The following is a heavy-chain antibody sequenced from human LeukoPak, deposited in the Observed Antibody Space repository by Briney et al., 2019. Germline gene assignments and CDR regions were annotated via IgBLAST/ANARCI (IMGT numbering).Heavy chain of an antibody. CDR1: GFTFSSYS. Sequence: GGSLRLSCAASGFTFSSYSMNWVRQAPGKGLEWVSSISSSSSYIYFADSVKGRFTISRDNAKNSLYLQMNSLRAEDTAVYYCARRVGSYYNFDYWGQGTLVTVSS. CDR2: ISSSSSYI. D-gene: IGHD1-26*01. V-gene: IGHV3-21*01. CDR3: ARRVGSYYNFDY. J-gene: IGHJ4*02.